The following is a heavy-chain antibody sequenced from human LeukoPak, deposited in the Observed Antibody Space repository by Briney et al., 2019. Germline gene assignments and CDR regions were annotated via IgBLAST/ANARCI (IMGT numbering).Heavy chain of an antibody. CDR3: ARDSLGAVDY. D-gene: IGHD1-26*01. CDR1: GGSISSYY. J-gene: IGHJ4*02. Sequence: LETLSLTCTVSGGSISSYYWSWIRQPPGKGLEWIGYIYYSGSTNYNPSLKSRVTISVDTSKNQFSLKLSSVTAADTAVYYCARDSLGAVDYWGQGTLVTVSS. V-gene: IGHV4-59*01. CDR2: IYYSGST.